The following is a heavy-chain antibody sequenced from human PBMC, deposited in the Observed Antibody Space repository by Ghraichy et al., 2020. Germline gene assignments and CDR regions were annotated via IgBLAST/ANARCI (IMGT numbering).Heavy chain of an antibody. CDR3: ARVWQLGTFDP. D-gene: IGHD6-6*01. V-gene: IGHV3-48*02. J-gene: IGHJ5*02. CDR1: GFTFSSYS. Sequence: GASLRLSCAGSGFTFSSYSMKWVRQAPGKGLEWVSYISSSSTIYYADSVKGRFTISRDNAKNSLYLQMNSLRDEDTAVYYCARVWQLGTFDPWGQGTLVTVSS. CDR2: ISSSSTI.